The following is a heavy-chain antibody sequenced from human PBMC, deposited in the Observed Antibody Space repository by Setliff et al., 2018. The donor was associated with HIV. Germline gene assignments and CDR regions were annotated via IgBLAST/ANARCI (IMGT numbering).Heavy chain of an antibody. J-gene: IGHJ4*02. D-gene: IGHD5-18*01. CDR3: ASGEYSYGYRFDY. CDR2: INYSGST. Sequence: SSETLSLTCAVYGGSFSGYYWTWIRQPPGKGLEWIGYINYSGSTNYNPSLQSRVTISVDTSKNQFSLKLSSVTAADTAVYYCASGEYSYGYRFDYWGQGTLVTVSS. CDR1: GGSFSGYY. V-gene: IGHV4-34*01.